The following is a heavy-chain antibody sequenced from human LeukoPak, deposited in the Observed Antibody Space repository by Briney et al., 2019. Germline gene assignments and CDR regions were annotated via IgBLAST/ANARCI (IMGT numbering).Heavy chain of an antibody. D-gene: IGHD4-11*01. CDR3: GRDNNYKVDV. CDR2: IKSDGSIT. J-gene: IGHJ6*04. CDR1: GFIFSNYW. Sequence: QPGGSLTLSCAASGFIFSNYWMLWVRQAPGKGLVRVSNIKSDGSITNYADSVKGRFTISRDNAKNILYLQMNSLRAEDTAVYYCGRDNNYKVDVWGKGTTVTVSS. V-gene: IGHV3-74*01.